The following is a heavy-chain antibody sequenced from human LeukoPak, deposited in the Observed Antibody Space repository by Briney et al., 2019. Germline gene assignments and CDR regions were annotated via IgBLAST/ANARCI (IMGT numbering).Heavy chain of an antibody. CDR3: AKERCSSTICSDDY. V-gene: IGHV3-48*03. CDR2: ISSSGSTI. CDR1: GFTFSSYE. D-gene: IGHD2-2*01. Sequence: GGSLRLSCAASGFTFSSYEMNWVRQAPGKGLEWVSYISSSGSTIYYADSVKGRFTISRDNSKNTLYLQMNSLSAADTAVYYCAKERCSSTICSDDYWGQGTLVTVSS. J-gene: IGHJ4*02.